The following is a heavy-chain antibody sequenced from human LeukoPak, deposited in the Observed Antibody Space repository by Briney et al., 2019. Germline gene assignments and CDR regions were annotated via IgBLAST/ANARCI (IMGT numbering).Heavy chain of an antibody. CDR3: ARDNYYYGSGTIDH. CDR1: GGTFSSYA. J-gene: IGHJ4*02. V-gene: IGHV1-2*02. D-gene: IGHD3-10*01. Sequence: ASVKVSCKASGGTFSSYAISWVRQAPGQGLEWMGWINPNSGGTNYAQKFQGRVTMTRDTSISTGCMELSRLRSDDTAVYYCARDNYYYGSGTIDHWGQGALVTVSS. CDR2: INPNSGGT.